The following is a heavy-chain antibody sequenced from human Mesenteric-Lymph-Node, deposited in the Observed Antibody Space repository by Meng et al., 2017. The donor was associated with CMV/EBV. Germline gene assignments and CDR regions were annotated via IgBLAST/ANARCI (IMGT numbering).Heavy chain of an antibody. J-gene: IGHJ4*02. CDR1: GGSFSGYY. CDR3: ARHQRWLKSEGGFNY. CDR2: INHSGSP. Sequence: QGQIQQWGAGLLKPSEPLSVTLAVYGGSFSGYYWRCIRPPPGKGLEWIGEINHSGSPNYNPSLKSRVTISVDTSKNQFSLKLSSVTAADTAVYYCARHQRWLKSEGGFNYWGQGTLVTVSS. V-gene: IGHV4-34*01. D-gene: IGHD4-23*01.